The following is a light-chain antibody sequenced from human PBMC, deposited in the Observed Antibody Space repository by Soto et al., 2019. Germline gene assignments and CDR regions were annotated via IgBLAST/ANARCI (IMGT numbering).Light chain of an antibody. Sequence: DIQMTQSPSTLSASVGDRVSITCRASQSVDRYLAWYQQKPGKAPHLLIYDASSLESGVPSRFSGSGSGPEFTLTISSLQPDDFTTFYCQQYKDYTWTFGQGTKVEV. J-gene: IGKJ1*01. CDR2: DAS. V-gene: IGKV1-5*01. CDR3: QQYKDYTWT. CDR1: QSVDRY.